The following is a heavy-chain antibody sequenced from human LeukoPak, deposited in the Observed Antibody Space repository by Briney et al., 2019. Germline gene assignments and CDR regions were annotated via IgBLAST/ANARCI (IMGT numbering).Heavy chain of an antibody. CDR1: GYTFTSYY. D-gene: IGHD1-20*01. CDR3: ARAEDITGTPPGFDY. CDR2: INPSGGST. Sequence: ASVKVSCKESGYTFTSYYMHWVRQAPGQGLEWMGIINPSGGSTSYAQKFQGRVTMTRDTSTSTVYMELSSLRSEDTAVYYCARAEDITGTPPGFDYWGQGTLVTVSS. J-gene: IGHJ4*02. V-gene: IGHV1-46*01.